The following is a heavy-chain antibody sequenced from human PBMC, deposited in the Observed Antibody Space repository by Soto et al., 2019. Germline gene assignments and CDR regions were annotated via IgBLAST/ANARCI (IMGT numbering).Heavy chain of an antibody. CDR2: IIPIFGTA. CDR3: ARGVLDWNYAPPNYGMDV. Sequence: QVQLVQSGAEVKKPGSSVKVSCKASGGTFSSYAISWVRQAPGQGLEWMGGIIPIFGTANYAQKFQGRVTITADESTSTAYMELSSLRSGDTAVYYCARGVLDWNYAPPNYGMDVWGQGTTVTVSS. D-gene: IGHD1-7*01. CDR1: GGTFSSYA. J-gene: IGHJ6*02. V-gene: IGHV1-69*01.